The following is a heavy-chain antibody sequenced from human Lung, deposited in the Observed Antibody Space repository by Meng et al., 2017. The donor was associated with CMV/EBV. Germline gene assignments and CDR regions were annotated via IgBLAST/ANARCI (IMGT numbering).Heavy chain of an antibody. CDR3: ARDVVLFDSGDYSLDH. Sequence: GESLKISCSASGFDFSRYSMTWVRQAPGTGLEWLAYISGTSTTMFHAAALKGRFTVSRDNAKTSVYLHMSSLSADDTAVYFCARDVVLFDSGDYSLDHWGQGTLVTVSS. CDR2: ISGTSTTM. V-gene: IGHV3-48*01. CDR1: GFDFSRYS. D-gene: IGHD3-22*01. J-gene: IGHJ4*02.